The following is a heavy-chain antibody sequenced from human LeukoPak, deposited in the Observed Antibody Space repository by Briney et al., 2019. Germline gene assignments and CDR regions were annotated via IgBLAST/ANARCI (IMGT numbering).Heavy chain of an antibody. Sequence: SETLSLTCTVSGGSISNYYWSWIRQPPGKGLEWIGYVYYSGSTNYNPSLKSRVTISVDTSKNQFSLKLSSVTSADTAVYYCARGPAGAAIDTWGQGTLVTVSS. CDR3: ARGPAGAAIDT. CDR2: VYYSGST. CDR1: GGSISNYY. V-gene: IGHV4-59*01. J-gene: IGHJ4*02. D-gene: IGHD6-13*01.